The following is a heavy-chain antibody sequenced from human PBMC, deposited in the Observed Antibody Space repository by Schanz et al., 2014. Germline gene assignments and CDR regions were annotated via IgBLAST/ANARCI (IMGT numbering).Heavy chain of an antibody. J-gene: IGHJ4*02. V-gene: IGHV1-69*02. D-gene: IGHD3-22*01. CDR1: GGTFSSFG. CDR2: IIPSLGLA. Sequence: VQLEQSGAEVKKPGSSVKVSCKASGGTFSSFGINWVRQAPGQGLEWMGSIIPSLGLAKYEQKFQGRVTNTADKSTSTAYMDRSSLRPEDTAVYYCARSKYYDNSDYYNSFDYWGQGTLVTVSS. CDR3: ARSKYYDNSDYYNSFDY.